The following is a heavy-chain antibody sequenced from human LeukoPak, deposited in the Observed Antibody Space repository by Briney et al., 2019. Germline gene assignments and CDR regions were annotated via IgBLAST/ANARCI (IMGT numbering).Heavy chain of an antibody. CDR2: IKNKTNGGTT. V-gene: IGHV3-15*01. D-gene: IGHD2-2*01. CDR1: GFIFSSAW. Sequence: GGSLRLSCEASGFIFSSAWMTWVRQAPGKGLEWVGHIKNKTNGGTTDYAAPVKGRFIISRDDSKKTLYLQMNRLRTEDTAVYYCARGLCTSTSCYQGPFDFWGQGMLVTVSS. J-gene: IGHJ4*02. CDR3: ARGLCTSTSCYQGPFDF.